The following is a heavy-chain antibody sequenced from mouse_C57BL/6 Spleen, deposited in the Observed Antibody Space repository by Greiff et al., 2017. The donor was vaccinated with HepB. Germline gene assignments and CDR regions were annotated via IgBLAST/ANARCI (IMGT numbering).Heavy chain of an antibody. J-gene: IGHJ3*01. CDR1: GYTFTSYW. CDR2: IHPSDSDT. V-gene: IGHV1-74*01. CDR3: TTENPYDYDGAWFAY. Sequence: QVQLQQPGAELVKPGASVKVSCKASGYTFTSYWMHWVKQRPGQGLEWIGRIHPSDSDTNYNQKFKGKATLTVDKSSSTAYMQLSSLTSEDSAVYYCTTENPYDYDGAWFAYWGQGTLVTVSA. D-gene: IGHD2-4*01.